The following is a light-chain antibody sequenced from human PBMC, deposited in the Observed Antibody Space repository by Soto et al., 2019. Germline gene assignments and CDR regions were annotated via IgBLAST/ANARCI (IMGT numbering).Light chain of an antibody. Sequence: EVVLTQSPATLSLSPGERATLSCRASQTLANYLAWYQQRPGQAHRLLIYDASNRATGIPARFSGSGSGTDFTLTISSLEPEDSAVYYCQQRSDSYTFGQGTTLEIK. CDR2: DAS. J-gene: IGKJ2*01. V-gene: IGKV3-11*01. CDR1: QTLANY. CDR3: QQRSDSYT.